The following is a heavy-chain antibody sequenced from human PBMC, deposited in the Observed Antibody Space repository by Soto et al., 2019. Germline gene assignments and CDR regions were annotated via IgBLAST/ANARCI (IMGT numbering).Heavy chain of an antibody. CDR3: ASYSGSYFPVGHDR. CDR1: GFMFRSYW. CDR2: IKQDGSEI. D-gene: IGHD3-10*01. Sequence: VYLVASGGGLVEPGGSLRLSGEASGFMFRSYWMSWVRQAPGEGLEWVANIKQDGSEIHYLESVEGRFTIFRDNARRSLFLQMNSLRAEDTAVYFCASYSGSYFPVGHDRWGQGTLVVVSS. J-gene: IGHJ5*02. V-gene: IGHV3-7*01.